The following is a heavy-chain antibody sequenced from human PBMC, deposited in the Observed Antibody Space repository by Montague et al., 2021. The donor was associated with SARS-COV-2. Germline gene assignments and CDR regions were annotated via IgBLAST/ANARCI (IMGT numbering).Heavy chain of an antibody. CDR2: ISYDGSNK. CDR3: ASLLLWFGEFRAFDY. Sequence: SLRLSCAASGFTFSSYAMHWVRQAPGKGLEWVAVISYDGSNKYYADSVKGRFTISRDNSKNTLYLQMNSLGAEDTAVYYCASLLLWFGEFRAFDYWGQGTLVTVSS. J-gene: IGHJ4*02. V-gene: IGHV3-30*04. D-gene: IGHD3-10*01. CDR1: GFTFSSYA.